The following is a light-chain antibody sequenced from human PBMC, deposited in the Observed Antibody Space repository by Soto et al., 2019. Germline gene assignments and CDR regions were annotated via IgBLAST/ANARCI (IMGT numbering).Light chain of an antibody. Sequence: DIQMTQSPSTLSASVGDRVTITCRASQSISSWLAWYQQKPGKAPKLLIYDASILESGVPSRFSGSRSGTQFTLTISSLQPDDFATYCCQQYNSYSMYTFGQGTKLEI. V-gene: IGKV1-5*01. J-gene: IGKJ2*01. CDR1: QSISSW. CDR2: DAS. CDR3: QQYNSYSMYT.